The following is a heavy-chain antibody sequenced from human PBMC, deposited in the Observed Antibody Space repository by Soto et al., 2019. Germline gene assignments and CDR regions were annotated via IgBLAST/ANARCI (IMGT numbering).Heavy chain of an antibody. D-gene: IGHD2-2*01. V-gene: IGHV3-73*01. J-gene: IGHJ5*02. CDR1: GFTFSGSA. Sequence: PRGSLRLSCAASGFTFSGSAMHWVRQASGKGLEWVGRIRSKANSYATAYAASVKGRFTISRDDSKNTAYLQMNSLKTEDTAVYYCTRHRTDIVVVPAANHPDWFDPWGQGT. CDR2: IRSKANSYAT. CDR3: TRHRTDIVVVPAANHPDWFDP.